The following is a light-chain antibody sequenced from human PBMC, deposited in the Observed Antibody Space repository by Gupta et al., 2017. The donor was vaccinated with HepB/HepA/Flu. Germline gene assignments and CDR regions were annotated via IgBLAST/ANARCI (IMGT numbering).Light chain of an antibody. V-gene: IGKV1-9*01. Sequence: DIQLTQSPSFLSASVGDRVTITCRASQGISSYLAWYQQKPGKAPKLLIYAASTLQSGVPSRFSGSRSGTEFTLTISSLQPEDFATYYCQQLNSYPQTFGQGTKVE. CDR3: QQLNSYPQT. CDR2: AAS. J-gene: IGKJ1*01. CDR1: QGISSY.